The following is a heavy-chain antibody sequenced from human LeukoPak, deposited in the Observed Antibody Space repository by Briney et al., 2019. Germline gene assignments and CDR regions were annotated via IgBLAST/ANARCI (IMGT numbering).Heavy chain of an antibody. D-gene: IGHD6-19*01. Sequence: GGSLRLSCAASGFTYSSYEMNWVRQAPGKGLEWVSYISSGSTIYDADSVKGRFTIARDNAKNSLYLQMNCLRAEDTAVYYCARESIAVAGAPFDYWGQGTLVTVSS. J-gene: IGHJ4*02. CDR3: ARESIAVAGAPFDY. CDR2: ISSGSTI. V-gene: IGHV3-48*03. CDR1: GFTYSSYE.